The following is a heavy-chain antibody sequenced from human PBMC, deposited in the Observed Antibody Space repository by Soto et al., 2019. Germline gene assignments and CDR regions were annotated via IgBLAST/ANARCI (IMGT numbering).Heavy chain of an antibody. CDR1: GGTFSSYT. J-gene: IGHJ4*02. CDR3: XXRXXXGXXHXRDY. Sequence: QVQLVQSGAEVKKPGSSVKVSCKASGGTFSSYTISWVRQAPGQGLEWMGRIIPILGIANYAQKFQGRVTITADKSTSTAYMELSSLXSEDXAXYYXXXRXXXGXXHXRDYWGQGTLVTVSS. V-gene: IGHV1-69*02. D-gene: IGHD5-12*01. CDR2: IIPILGIA.